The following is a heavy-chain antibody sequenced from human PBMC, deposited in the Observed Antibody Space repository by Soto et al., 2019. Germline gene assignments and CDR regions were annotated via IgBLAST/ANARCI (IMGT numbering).Heavy chain of an antibody. J-gene: IGHJ4*02. CDR1: GYTFTGYY. D-gene: IGHD6-6*01. CDR2: INPNSGGT. Sequence: ASVKVSCKASGYTFTGYYMHWVRQAPGQGLEWMGWINPNSGGTNYAQKFQGRVTTTRDTSISTAYMELSRLRSDDTAVYYCARESPLATHPYFDYWGQGTLVTVSS. V-gene: IGHV1-2*02. CDR3: ARESPLATHPYFDY.